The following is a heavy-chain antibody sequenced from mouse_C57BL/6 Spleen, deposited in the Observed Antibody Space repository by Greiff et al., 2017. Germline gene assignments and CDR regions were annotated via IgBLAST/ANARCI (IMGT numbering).Heavy chain of an antibody. Sequence: EVQLQQSGPELVKPGASVKISCKASGYTFTDYYMNWVKQSHGKSLEWIGDINPNNGGTSYNQKFKGKATLTVDQSSSTAYMELRSLTSEDSAVYYCARTYGSSYDAMDYWGQGTSVTVSS. D-gene: IGHD1-1*01. V-gene: IGHV1-26*01. J-gene: IGHJ4*01. CDR1: GYTFTDYY. CDR3: ARTYGSSYDAMDY. CDR2: INPNNGGT.